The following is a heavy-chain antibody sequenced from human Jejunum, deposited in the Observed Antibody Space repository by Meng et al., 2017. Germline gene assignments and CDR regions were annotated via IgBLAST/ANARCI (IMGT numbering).Heavy chain of an antibody. J-gene: IGHJ4*02. D-gene: IGHD6-25*01. CDR1: GYSISSGYY. CDR2: IYHSGST. V-gene: IGHV4-38-2*02. Sequence: SETLSLTCTVSGYSISSGYYWGWIRQPPGKGLEWIGSIYHSGSTYSNPSLKSRVTISVDTSKNQFSLKLRSVTAADTAVYYCARGRLFWGQGTLVTVSS. CDR3: ARGRLF.